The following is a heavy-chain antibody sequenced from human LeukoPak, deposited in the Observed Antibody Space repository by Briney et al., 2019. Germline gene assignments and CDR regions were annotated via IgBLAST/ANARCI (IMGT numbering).Heavy chain of an antibody. V-gene: IGHV1-2*02. CDR2: INPNSGDT. D-gene: IGHD6-6*01. J-gene: IGHJ4*02. CDR1: GHTFTGYY. CDR3: ARDYSSSSGYFDY. Sequence: ASVKVSCKASGHTFTGYYMNWVRQAPGQGLEWMGWINPNSGDTNYAEKFQGRVTMTRDTSISTAYMDLRRLRSDDTAVYYCARDYSSSSGYFDYWGQGTLVTVSS.